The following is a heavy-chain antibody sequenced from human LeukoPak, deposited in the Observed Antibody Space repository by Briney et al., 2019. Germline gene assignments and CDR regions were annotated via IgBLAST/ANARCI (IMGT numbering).Heavy chain of an antibody. CDR1: GGSFSGYY. Sequence: PSETLSLTCAVYGGSFSGYYWSWIRQPTGKGLEWIGEINHSGSTNYNPSLKSRVTISVDTSKNQFSLKLSSVTAADTAVYYCARGYCSSTSCYFWGYYYGMDVWGQGTTVTVSS. D-gene: IGHD2-2*01. CDR3: ARGYCSSTSCYFWGYYYGMDV. V-gene: IGHV4-34*01. CDR2: INHSGST. J-gene: IGHJ6*02.